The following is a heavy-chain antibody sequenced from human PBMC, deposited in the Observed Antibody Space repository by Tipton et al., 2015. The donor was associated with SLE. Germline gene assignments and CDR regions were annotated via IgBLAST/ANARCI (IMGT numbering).Heavy chain of an antibody. J-gene: IGHJ4*02. V-gene: IGHV4-34*01. D-gene: IGHD2-21*01. CDR2: INYSGST. CDR1: GGSFSAYY. Sequence: TLSLTCAVYGGSFSAYYWSWIRQFPGKGLEWIGEINYSGSTKYNPSLKSRVNISVDASKNQFSLKLSFVTAADTAVYYCTRDEVASWLFLWGQGTLVTVSS. CDR3: TRDEVASWLFL.